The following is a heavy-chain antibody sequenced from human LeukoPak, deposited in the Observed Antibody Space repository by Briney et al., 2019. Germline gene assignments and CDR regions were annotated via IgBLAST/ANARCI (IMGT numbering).Heavy chain of an antibody. CDR3: ARDSRWAVAGSRFDY. D-gene: IGHD6-19*01. Sequence: SETLSLTCTVSGGSISSYYWSWIRQPAGRGLEWIGRIYTSGSTNYNPSLKSRVTMSVDTSKNQFSLKLSSVTAADTAVCYCARDSRWAVAGSRFDYWGQGTLVTVSS. J-gene: IGHJ4*02. V-gene: IGHV4-4*07. CDR1: GGSISSYY. CDR2: IYTSGST.